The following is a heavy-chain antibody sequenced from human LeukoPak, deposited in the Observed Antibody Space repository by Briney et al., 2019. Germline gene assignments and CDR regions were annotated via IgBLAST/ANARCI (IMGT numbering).Heavy chain of an antibody. CDR3: AKTISPYGDYDYYGMDV. CDR1: GFTFSSYA. CDR2: ISGSGGST. D-gene: IGHD4-17*01. Sequence: GGSLRLSCAASGFTFSSYAMSWVRQAPGKGLDWVSAISGSGGSTYYADFVKGRFTISRDNSKNTLYLQMNSLRAEDTAVYYSAKTISPYGDYDYYGMDVWGQGTTVTVSS. J-gene: IGHJ6*02. V-gene: IGHV3-23*01.